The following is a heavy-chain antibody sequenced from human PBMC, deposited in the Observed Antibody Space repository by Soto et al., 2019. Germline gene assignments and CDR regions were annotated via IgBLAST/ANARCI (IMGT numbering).Heavy chain of an antibody. V-gene: IGHV4-30-2*01. CDR1: GCS. J-gene: IGHJ4*02. CDR3: ARRGGTASFAY. Sequence: GCSRISNRQTPGKGLEWIGYINHLETTFYNPSFASRLTLSIDRAKNQFSLKLHSMSAADRAVYFCARRGGTASFAYLGQRTLVPGSP. D-gene: IGHD1-26*01. CDR2: INHLETT.